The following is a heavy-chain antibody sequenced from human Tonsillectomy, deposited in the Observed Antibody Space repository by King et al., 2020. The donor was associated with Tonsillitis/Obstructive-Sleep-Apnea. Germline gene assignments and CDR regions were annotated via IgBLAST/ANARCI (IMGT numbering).Heavy chain of an antibody. CDR3: ARGHHYDFWSGYPYYFDY. D-gene: IGHD3-3*01. CDR2: IYYSGST. V-gene: IGHV4-59*01. Sequence: VQLQESGPGLVKPSETLSLTCTVSGVSISNYYWSWIRQPPGKGLEWIGYIYYSGSTNYNPSLTSRVTISVATSKNQFSLKLSSVTAADTAVYYCARGHHYDFWSGYPYYFDYWGQGTLVTVSS. J-gene: IGHJ4*02. CDR1: GVSISNYY.